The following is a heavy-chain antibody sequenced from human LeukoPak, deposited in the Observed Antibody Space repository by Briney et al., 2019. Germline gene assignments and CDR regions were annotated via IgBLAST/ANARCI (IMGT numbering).Heavy chain of an antibody. CDR3: ARNKMYYYDTSGFYFFDS. V-gene: IGHV3-21*01. CDR2: ITSSSTYI. D-gene: IGHD3-22*01. CDR1: GFTFSTYS. Sequence: PGGSLRLSCSASGFTFSTYSMNWVRQAPGKGLEWVSAITSSSTYIYYADSVRGRFAISRDNSKNSLYLQMNSVTVEDTAVYHCARNKMYYYDTSGFYFFDSWGQGTLVTVSS. J-gene: IGHJ4*02.